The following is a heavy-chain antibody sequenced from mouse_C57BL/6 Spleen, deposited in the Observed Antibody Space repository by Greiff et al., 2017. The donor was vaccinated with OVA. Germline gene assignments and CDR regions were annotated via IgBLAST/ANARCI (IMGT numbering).Heavy chain of an antibody. CDR2: IDPETGGT. V-gene: IGHV1-15*01. CDR1: GYTFTDYE. J-gene: IGHJ2*01. Sequence: QVQLQQSGAELVRPGASVTLSCKASGYTFTDYEMHWVKQTPVHGLEWIGAIDPETGGTAYNQKFKGKAILTADKSSSTAYMELRSLTSEDSAVYYGTSLYDYGYYFDYWGQGTTLTVSS. D-gene: IGHD2-4*01. CDR3: TSLYDYGYYFDY.